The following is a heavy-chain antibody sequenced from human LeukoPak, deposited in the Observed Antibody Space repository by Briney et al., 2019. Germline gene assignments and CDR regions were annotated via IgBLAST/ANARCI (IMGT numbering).Heavy chain of an antibody. CDR1: GGTFSSYA. CDR3: ARAEIGLRYNWNDVTAFDI. J-gene: IGHJ3*02. Sequence: ASVKVSCKASGGTFSSYAISWVRQAPGQGLEWMGGIIPIFGAANYAQKFQGRVTITADESTSTAYMELSSLRSEDTAVYHCARAEIGLRYNWNDVTAFDIWGQGTMVTVSS. D-gene: IGHD1-1*01. CDR2: IIPIFGAA. V-gene: IGHV1-69*13.